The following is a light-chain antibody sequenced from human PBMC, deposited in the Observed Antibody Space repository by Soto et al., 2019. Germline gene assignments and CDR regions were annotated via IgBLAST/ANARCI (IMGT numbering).Light chain of an antibody. J-gene: IGKJ4*01. V-gene: IGKV3-20*01. CDR2: GAS. CDR1: QSVDNSY. CDR3: QQYGSSPLT. Sequence: EIVLTQSPGTLSLSPGERATLSCRASQSVDNSYLAWYQQIPGQAPSLLIYGASSRATGIPDRFSGSGSGTDFNLTISRLEPEDLAVYYCQQYGSSPLTFGGGTKVEIK.